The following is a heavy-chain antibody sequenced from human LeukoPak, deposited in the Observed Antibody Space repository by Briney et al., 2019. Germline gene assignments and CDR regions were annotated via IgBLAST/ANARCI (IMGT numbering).Heavy chain of an antibody. V-gene: IGHV4-4*07. Sequence: SETLSLTCTVSGGSITNYYWSWIRQPAGKGLEWIGRIYTGGSTSYNPSLKSRVTMSVDTSKNQFSLKLSSVTAADTAVYYCARGCSSTSCWLRMDVWGQGTTVTVSS. CDR1: GGSITNYY. D-gene: IGHD2-2*01. CDR3: ARGCSSTSCWLRMDV. CDR2: IYTGGST. J-gene: IGHJ6*02.